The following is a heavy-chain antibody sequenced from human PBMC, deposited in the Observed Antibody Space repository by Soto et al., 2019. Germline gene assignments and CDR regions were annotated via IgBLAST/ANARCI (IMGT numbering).Heavy chain of an antibody. Sequence: ASVKVSCKASGYTFTSYGISWVRQAPGQGLEWMGWISAYNGNTNYAQKLQGRVTMTTDTSTSTAYMELRSLRAEDTAVYYCARELATVVSLDYWGQGTLVTVSS. CDR1: GYTFTSYG. V-gene: IGHV1-18*01. J-gene: IGHJ4*02. CDR3: ARELATVVSLDY. CDR2: ISAYNGNT. D-gene: IGHD4-17*01.